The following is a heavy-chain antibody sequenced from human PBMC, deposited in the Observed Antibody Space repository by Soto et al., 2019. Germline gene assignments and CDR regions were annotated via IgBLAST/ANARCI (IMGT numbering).Heavy chain of an antibody. CDR3: ARDLGSDYYYGMDV. Sequence: GVSLRLSCAASGFTFSSYSMNWVRQAPGKGLEWVSSISSSSSYIYYADSVKGRFTISRDNAKNSLYLQMNSLRAEDTAVYYCARDLGSDYYYGMDVWGQGTTVTVYS. CDR1: GFTFSSYS. CDR2: ISSSSSYI. V-gene: IGHV3-21*01. D-gene: IGHD3-16*01. J-gene: IGHJ6*02.